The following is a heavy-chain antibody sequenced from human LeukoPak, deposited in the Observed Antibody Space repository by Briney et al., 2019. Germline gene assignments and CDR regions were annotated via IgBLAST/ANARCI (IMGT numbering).Heavy chain of an antibody. J-gene: IGHJ4*02. Sequence: GGSLRLSCAASEFTFSTYAMSWVRQAPGKGLEWVSTITGSGGGTYYADSVKGRFTISRDSSKNTMYLQMNSLRAEDTALYYCAKNHDSGWYQDYWGQGTLVTVSS. D-gene: IGHD6-19*01. V-gene: IGHV3-23*01. CDR1: EFTFSTYA. CDR3: AKNHDSGWYQDY. CDR2: ITGSGGGT.